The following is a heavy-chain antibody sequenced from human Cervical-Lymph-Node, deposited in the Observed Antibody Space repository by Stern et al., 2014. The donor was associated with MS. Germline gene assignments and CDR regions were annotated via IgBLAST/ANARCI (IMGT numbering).Heavy chain of an antibody. CDR2: ISSNGTYT. D-gene: IGHD3-16*01. CDR1: GFTFSDYS. CDR3: ARRGGIYYVDY. Sequence: EVQLLESGGGLVKPGRSLRLSCAASGFTFSDYSMNWVRQAPGKGLEWVSSISSNGTYTSYADSVKGRFTISRDNAKNSLFLHMNSLRAEDTAVYYCARRGGIYYVDYWGPGTLVTVSS. J-gene: IGHJ4*02. V-gene: IGHV3-21*01.